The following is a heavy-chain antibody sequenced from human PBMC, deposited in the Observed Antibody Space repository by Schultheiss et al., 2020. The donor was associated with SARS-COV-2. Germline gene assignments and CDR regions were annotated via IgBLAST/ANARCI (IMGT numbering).Heavy chain of an antibody. CDR1: GGTFSSYA. CDR3: ARAPAAPSAGLFDP. J-gene: IGHJ5*02. V-gene: IGHV1-69*06. Sequence: SVKVSCKASGGTFSSYAISWVRQAPGQGLEWMGGIIPIFGTANYAQKFQGRVTITADKSTSTAYMELSSLRSEDTAVYYCARAPAAPSAGLFDPWGQGTLVTVSS. CDR2: IIPIFGTA. D-gene: IGHD2-2*01.